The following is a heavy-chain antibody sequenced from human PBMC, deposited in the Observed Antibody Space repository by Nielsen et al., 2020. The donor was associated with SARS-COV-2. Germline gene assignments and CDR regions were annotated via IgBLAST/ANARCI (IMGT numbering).Heavy chain of an antibody. J-gene: IGHJ4*02. CDR2: ISWNSGSI. D-gene: IGHD2-2*01. V-gene: IGHV3-9*01. CDR1: GFTFDDYA. CDR3: VVPAANNFDY. Sequence: SLKISCAASGFTFDDYAMHWVRQAPGKGLEWVSGISWNSGSIGYADSVKGRFTISRDNAKNSLYLQMNSLRAEGTALYYCVVPAANNFDYWGQGTLVTVSS.